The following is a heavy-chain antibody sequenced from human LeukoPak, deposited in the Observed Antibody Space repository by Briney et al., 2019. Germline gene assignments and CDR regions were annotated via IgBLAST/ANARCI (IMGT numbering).Heavy chain of an antibody. J-gene: IGHJ3*02. Sequence: RLSCXAXGFTXXXYSMNWVRQAPGKGLEWVSSISSSSSYIYYADSVKGRFTISRDNAKNSLYLQMNSLRAEDTAVYYCAREGRGYSGRWIWGQGTMVTVSS. CDR3: AREGRGYSGRWI. CDR1: GFTXXXYS. V-gene: IGHV3-21*01. CDR2: ISSSSSYI. D-gene: IGHD5-12*01.